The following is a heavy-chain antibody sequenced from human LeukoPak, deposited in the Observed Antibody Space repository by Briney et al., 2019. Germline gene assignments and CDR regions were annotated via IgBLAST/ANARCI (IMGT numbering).Heavy chain of an antibody. CDR2: ISGSGGST. J-gene: IGHJ3*02. D-gene: IGHD3-22*01. V-gene: IGHV3-23*01. CDR3: AKDGVTMIVVVAPDAFDI. Sequence: GGSLRLSSAASGFTFSSYAMSWVRQAPGKGLEWVSAISGSGGSTYYADSVKGRFTISRDNSKNTLYLQMNSLRAEDTAVYYCAKDGVTMIVVVAPDAFDIWGQGTMVTVSS. CDR1: GFTFSSYA.